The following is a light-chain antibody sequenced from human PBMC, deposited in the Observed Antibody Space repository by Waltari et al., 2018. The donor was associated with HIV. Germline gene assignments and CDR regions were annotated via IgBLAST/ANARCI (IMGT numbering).Light chain of an antibody. J-gene: IGLJ1*01. CDR2: KNY. CDR3: VGWDASLSAYV. V-gene: IGLV1-47*01. Sequence: QSVLTQPPSASGTPGQRVTIPCSGSSSTIGNDNVYWYQQPPGTAPKLLIYKNYQRPSGVPDRFAGSKSGTSASLAISGLRSEDEADYYCVGWDASLSAYVFGTGTKVTIL. CDR1: SSTIGNDN.